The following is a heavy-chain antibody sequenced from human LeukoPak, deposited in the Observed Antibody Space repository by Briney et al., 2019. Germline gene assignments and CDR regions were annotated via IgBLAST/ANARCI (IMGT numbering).Heavy chain of an antibody. J-gene: IGHJ2*01. CDR2: IRSKANSYAT. CDR1: GFSFSGSV. D-gene: IGHD4-17*01. CDR3: TRRQDGDYWYFDL. Sequence: PGGSLRLSCAASGFSFSGSVMHWVRQASGKGLEGVGRIRSKANSYATAYAASVKGRFTISRDDSKNTAYLQMNSLKTEDTAVYYCTRRQDGDYWYFDLWGRGTLVTVSS. V-gene: IGHV3-73*01.